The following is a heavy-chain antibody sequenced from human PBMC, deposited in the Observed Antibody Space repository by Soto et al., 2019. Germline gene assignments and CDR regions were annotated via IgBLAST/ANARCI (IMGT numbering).Heavy chain of an antibody. V-gene: IGHV6-1*01. CDR1: GDSVSSNSAT. J-gene: IGHJ4*02. CDR2: TYYRSKWSN. Sequence: QVPLQQSGPGLVKPSQTLSLTCAISGDSVSSNSATWDWIRQSPSRGLEWLGRTYYRSKWSNDYALSVKSRITITPDTSKNQFSLQLSSVTPEDTAVYYCAKLTGSGGKWGQGTLVTVSS. D-gene: IGHD3-9*01. CDR3: AKLTGSGGK.